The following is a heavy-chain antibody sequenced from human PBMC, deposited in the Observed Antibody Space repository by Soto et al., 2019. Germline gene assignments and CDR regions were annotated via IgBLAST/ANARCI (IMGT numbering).Heavy chain of an antibody. CDR1: GYTFTSYG. D-gene: IGHD3-3*01. CDR2: ISAYNGNT. Sequence: ASVKVSCKASGYTFTSYGISWVRQAPGQRLEWMGWISAYNGNTNYAQKLQGRVTMTTDTSTSTAYMELRSLRSDDTAVYYCARVAIFGVVIKTRYYYYGMDVWGQGTTVTVSS. CDR3: ARVAIFGVVIKTRYYYYGMDV. J-gene: IGHJ6*02. V-gene: IGHV1-18*01.